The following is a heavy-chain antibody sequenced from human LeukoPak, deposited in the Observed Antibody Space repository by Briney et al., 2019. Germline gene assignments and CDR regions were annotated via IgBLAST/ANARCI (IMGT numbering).Heavy chain of an antibody. J-gene: IGHJ5*02. CDR1: GGTFISYA. Sequence: ASVKVSCKASGGTFISYAMSWVRQAPGQGLEWMGRIIPIFGTANYAQKFQGRVTITTDESTSTAYMELSSLRSEDTAVYYCAISVTIVVTPLLDPWGQGTLVTVSS. D-gene: IGHD4-23*01. V-gene: IGHV1-69*05. CDR2: IIPIFGTA. CDR3: AISVTIVVTPLLDP.